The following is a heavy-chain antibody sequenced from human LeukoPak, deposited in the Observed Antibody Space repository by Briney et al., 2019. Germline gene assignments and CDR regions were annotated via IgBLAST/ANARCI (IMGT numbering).Heavy chain of an antibody. D-gene: IGHD6-13*01. Sequence: SETLSLTCTVSGGPISSYYWSWIRQPPGKGLEWIGYIYYSGSTNYNPSLKSRVTISVDTSKNQFSLKLSSVTAADTAVYYCARGFLPGIAAAGTGYWGQGTLVTVSS. CDR1: GGPISSYY. CDR3: ARGFLPGIAAAGTGY. J-gene: IGHJ4*02. CDR2: IYYSGST. V-gene: IGHV4-59*01.